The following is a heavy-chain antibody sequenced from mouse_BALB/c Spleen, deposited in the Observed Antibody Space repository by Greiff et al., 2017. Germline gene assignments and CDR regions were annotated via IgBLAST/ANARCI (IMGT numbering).Heavy chain of an antibody. J-gene: IGHJ2*01. D-gene: IGHD4-1*01. CDR2: IDPSDSYT. V-gene: IGHV1-69*02. CDR3: ARERELGREYYFDY. Sequence: QVQLKQPGAELVKPGASVKLSCKASGYTFTSYWMHWVKQRPGQGLEWIGEIDPSDSYTNYNQKFKGKATLTVDKSSSTAYMQLSSLTSEDSAVYYCARERELGREYYFDYWGQGTTLTVSS. CDR1: GYTFTSYW.